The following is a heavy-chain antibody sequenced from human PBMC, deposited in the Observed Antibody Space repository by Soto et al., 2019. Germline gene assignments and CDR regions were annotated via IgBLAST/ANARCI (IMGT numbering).Heavy chain of an antibody. J-gene: IGHJ5*02. CDR3: ASALLDDVWSGDYDWFDP. CDR1: GYTFTSYG. D-gene: IGHD3-3*01. V-gene: IGHV1-18*01. Sequence: QVQLVQSGAEVKKPGASVKVSCKASGYTFTSYGISWVRRAPGQGLEWMGWISAYNGNTNYAQKLQGRVTMTTDTSTSTAYMELRSRRFDDTAVYYCASALLDDVWSGDYDWFDPWGQGTLVTVSS. CDR2: ISAYNGNT.